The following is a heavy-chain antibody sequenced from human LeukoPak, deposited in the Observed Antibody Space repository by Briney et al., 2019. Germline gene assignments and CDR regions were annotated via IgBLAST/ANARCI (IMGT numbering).Heavy chain of an antibody. CDR3: AGDSSGYYRTVGPY. D-gene: IGHD3-22*01. CDR1: GFTFGDYA. V-gene: IGHV3-23*01. Sequence: PGGSLRLSCTASGFTFGDYAMSWVRQAPGKGLEWVSSISGSGDNTYYADSVKGRFTISRDNAKNSLYLQMNSLRAEDTAVYYCAGDSSGYYRTVGPYWGQGTLVTVSS. J-gene: IGHJ4*02. CDR2: ISGSGDNT.